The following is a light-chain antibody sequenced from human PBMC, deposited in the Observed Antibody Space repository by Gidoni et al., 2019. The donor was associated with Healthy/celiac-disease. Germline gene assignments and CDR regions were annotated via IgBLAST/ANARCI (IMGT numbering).Light chain of an antibody. Sequence: EIVLTQSPGTLSLSPGERATLSCRASQSVSSSYLAWYQQKPGQAPRLLIYGASSRATGIPDRLSGSGSGTDSTLTISRLEPEDFAVYYCQQYGSSPLTFGPGTKVDIK. CDR1: QSVSSSY. CDR3: QQYGSSPLT. V-gene: IGKV3-20*01. J-gene: IGKJ3*01. CDR2: GAS.